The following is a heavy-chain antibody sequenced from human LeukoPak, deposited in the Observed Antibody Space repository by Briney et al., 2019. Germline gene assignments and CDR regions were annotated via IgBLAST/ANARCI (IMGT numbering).Heavy chain of an antibody. CDR2: ISSSGSTI. J-gene: IGHJ4*02. CDR1: GFTFSSYE. CDR3: ARDGSGWDNFDY. Sequence: QAGGSLRLSCAASGFTFSSYEMNWVRQAPGKGLEWVSYISSSGSTIYYADSVKGRFTISRDNAKNSLYLQMNSLSAEDTAVYYCARDGSGWDNFDYWGQGTLVTVSS. V-gene: IGHV3-48*03. D-gene: IGHD6-19*01.